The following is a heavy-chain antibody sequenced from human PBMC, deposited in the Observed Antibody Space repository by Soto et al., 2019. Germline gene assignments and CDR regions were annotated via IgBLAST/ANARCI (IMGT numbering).Heavy chain of an antibody. CDR3: ARNMAKPTYDS. D-gene: IGHD1-1*01. V-gene: IGHV3-23*01. CDR2: IDGTGAYI. J-gene: IGHJ5*01. Sequence: EVQLLESGGGLVQPGGSLRLSCTASGCTFSSYPMTWVRQAPGKGLDWVSAIDGTGAYIYYINSVKGRFTISRDNSKNTLYLQMNSLRAEDTAVYYCARNMAKPTYDSWGQGTLVTVSP. CDR1: GCTFSSYP.